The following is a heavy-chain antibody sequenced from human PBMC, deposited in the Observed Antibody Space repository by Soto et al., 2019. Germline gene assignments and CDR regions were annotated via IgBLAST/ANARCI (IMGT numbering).Heavy chain of an antibody. CDR2: IIPNLGIA. V-gene: IGHV1-69*08. CDR1: GGTFSSYT. CDR3: GREGYWGWWYYYGMDV. Sequence: QVQLVQSGAEVKKPGSSVKVSCKASGGTFSSYTISWVRQAPGQGLEWMGRIIPNLGIANYAQKFQGRVTITADKSTSTAQREVSGLAFEARAVYYCGREGYWGWWYYYGMDVWGQGSTVTVSS. J-gene: IGHJ6*02. D-gene: IGHD2-15*01.